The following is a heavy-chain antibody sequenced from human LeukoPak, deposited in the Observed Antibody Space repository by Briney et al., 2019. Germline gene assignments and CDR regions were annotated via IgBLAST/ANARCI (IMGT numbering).Heavy chain of an antibody. CDR2: ISSSSSYI. D-gene: IGHD2-15*01. CDR1: GFTFSSYS. V-gene: IGHV3-21*01. J-gene: IGHJ3*02. CDR3: ARRYDKHAFDI. Sequence: GGSLRLSCAASGFTFSSYSLNWVRQAPGKGLEWVSSISSSSSYIYYADSVKGRFTISRDNAKNSLYLQMNSLRAEDTAVYYCARRYDKHAFDIWGQGTMVTVSS.